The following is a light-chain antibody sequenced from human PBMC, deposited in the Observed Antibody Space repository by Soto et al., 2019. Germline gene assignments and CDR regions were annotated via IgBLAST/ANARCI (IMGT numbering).Light chain of an antibody. CDR1: QAVISGY. CDR3: QQYGVPPFN. Sequence: EIVLTQSPGALSLSPGEGATLSCRASQAVISGYLAWYQQKPGQAPRLLMYGVSSRPTGISDRFSGSGSGTEFTLTITRLESVDFALYYCQQYGVPPFNFGQGTKLQIK. J-gene: IGKJ2*01. V-gene: IGKV3-20*01. CDR2: GVS.